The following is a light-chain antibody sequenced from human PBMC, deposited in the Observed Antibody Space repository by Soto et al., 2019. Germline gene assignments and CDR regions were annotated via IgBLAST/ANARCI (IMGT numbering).Light chain of an antibody. J-gene: IGLJ2*01. CDR2: DVS. CDR1: SSDVVGYNY. Sequence: QSALTQPRSVSGSPGQSVTISCTGTSSDVVGYNYVSWYQQHPGKAPKLMIYDVSKRPSGVPGRFSGSKSGNMASLTISGIQAEDEADYCCCSYVGRFVVFGGGTKLTVL. CDR3: CSYVGRFVV. V-gene: IGLV2-11*01.